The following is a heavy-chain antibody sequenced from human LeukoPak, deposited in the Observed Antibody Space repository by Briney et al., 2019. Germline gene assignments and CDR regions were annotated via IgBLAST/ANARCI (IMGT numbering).Heavy chain of an antibody. J-gene: IGHJ3*02. V-gene: IGHV4-61*02. CDR2: ISSSGGT. D-gene: IGHD3-22*01. CDR1: GDSISSGDYY. Sequence: SETLSLTCTVSGDSISSGDYYWSWIRQPAGKGLEWIGRISSSGGTNYNPSLKSRVTISVDTSKNQFSLKLSSVTAADTAVYFCARGPYSYDSSGAFDIWGQGTMVTVSS. CDR3: ARGPYSYDSSGAFDI.